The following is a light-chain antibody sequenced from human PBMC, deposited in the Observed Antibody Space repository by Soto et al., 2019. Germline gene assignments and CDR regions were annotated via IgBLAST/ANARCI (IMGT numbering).Light chain of an antibody. CDR1: QSISKW. J-gene: IGKJ1*01. V-gene: IGKV1-5*01. CDR2: DAS. Sequence: DIQMTQSPSTLSASIGDRVTITCRASQSISKWLAWHQQKPGKAPKLLIYDASSLQSGVPPRFSGSGSGTEFPLTIRSRETDDIASYCCKRYSSYSAWTVGEGTKVEIK. CDR3: KRYSSYSAWT.